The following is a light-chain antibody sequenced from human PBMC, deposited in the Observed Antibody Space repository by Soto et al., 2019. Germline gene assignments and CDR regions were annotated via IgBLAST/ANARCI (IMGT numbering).Light chain of an antibody. CDR2: DAS. Sequence: DIQMTQSPSTLSASVGDRVTITCRARQTISSCLAWYQQKPGKVPNLLIDDASALESGVPSRFSGSGSGTECTLTISSLEPDAFATYSCQQYNSYPSTFGQGTRWIS. V-gene: IGKV1-5*01. CDR3: QQYNSYPST. J-gene: IGKJ1*01. CDR1: QTISSC.